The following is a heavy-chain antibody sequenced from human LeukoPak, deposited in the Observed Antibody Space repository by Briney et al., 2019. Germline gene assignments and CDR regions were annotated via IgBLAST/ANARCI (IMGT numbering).Heavy chain of an antibody. CDR3: ARETPMIKSGFDP. CDR1: GGSFSGYY. Sequence: SETLSLTCAVYGGSFSGYYWSWIRQPPGKVLEWIGEINHSGSTNYNPSLKSRVTISVDTSKNQFSLKLSSVTAADTAVCYCARETPMIKSGFDPWGQGTLVTVSS. CDR2: INHSGST. J-gene: IGHJ5*02. V-gene: IGHV4-34*01. D-gene: IGHD3-22*01.